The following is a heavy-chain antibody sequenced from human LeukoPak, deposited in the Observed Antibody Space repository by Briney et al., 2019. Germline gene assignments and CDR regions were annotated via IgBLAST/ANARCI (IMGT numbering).Heavy chain of an antibody. J-gene: IGHJ6*02. Sequence: GGSLRLSCAASGFTFSSYAMSWVRQAPGKGLEWVSVISGTGGSTYYADSAKGRFTISRDNSRNTMYLQMNSLRVEDTAVYYCAKDSPIGTYYHYYGLDVWGQGTTVTVSS. CDR1: GFTFSSYA. CDR3: AKDSPIGTYYHYYGLDV. D-gene: IGHD1-26*01. CDR2: ISGTGGST. V-gene: IGHV3-23*01.